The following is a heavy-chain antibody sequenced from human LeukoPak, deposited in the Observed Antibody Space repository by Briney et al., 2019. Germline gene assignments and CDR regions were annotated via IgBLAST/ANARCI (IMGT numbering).Heavy chain of an antibody. D-gene: IGHD3-3*01. CDR1: GFTVSSNY. V-gene: IGHV3-53*01. Sequence: GSLRLSCAASGFTVSSNYMSWVRQAPGKGLELVSVIYSGGSTYYADSVKGRFTISRDNSKNTLYLQMNSLRAEDTAVYYCAKSRNTIFGARPTWGQGTLVTVSS. CDR2: IYSGGST. J-gene: IGHJ5*02. CDR3: AKSRNTIFGARPT.